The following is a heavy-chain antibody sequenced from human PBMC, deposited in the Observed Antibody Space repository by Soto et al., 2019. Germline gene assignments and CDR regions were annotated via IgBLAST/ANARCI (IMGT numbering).Heavy chain of an antibody. CDR2: INHSGST. CDR3: ARGRLKAVAGMECDY. Sequence: SETLSLTCAVYGGSFSDYYWSWIRQPPGKGLEWIGEINHSGSTNYNPSLKSRVTISVDTSKNQFTLNLSSVTAADTAVYYCARGRLKAVAGMECDYWGKGTLDTVSS. J-gene: IGHJ4*02. V-gene: IGHV4-34*01. D-gene: IGHD6-19*01. CDR1: GGSFSDYY.